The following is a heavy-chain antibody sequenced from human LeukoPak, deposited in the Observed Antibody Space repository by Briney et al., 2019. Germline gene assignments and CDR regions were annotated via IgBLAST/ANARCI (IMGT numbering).Heavy chain of an antibody. CDR1: GGSISSGSHH. V-gene: IGHV4-39*07. D-gene: IGHD3-22*01. J-gene: IGHJ4*02. Sequence: PSETLSLTCTVSGGSISSGSHHWGWFRQSPGKGLEWIGSIYYSRTTYYNPSLNSRVTISVVTSKNQFSLQLNSVTAADTAVYYCARGSDDSSGYYFSFWGQGTLVTVSS. CDR2: IYYSRTT. CDR3: ARGSDDSSGYYFSF.